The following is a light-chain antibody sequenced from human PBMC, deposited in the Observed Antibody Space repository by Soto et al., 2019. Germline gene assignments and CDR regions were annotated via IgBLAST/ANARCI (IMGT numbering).Light chain of an antibody. CDR1: SGHSSYA. CDR3: QTWVTGIHVV. Sequence: QLVLTQSPSASASLGASVKLTCTLSSGHSSYAIAWHQQQPEKGPRYLMKLNSDGSHSKGDGIPDRFSGSSSGAERYLTISSLQSEYEADYSCQTWVTGIHVVFGAGTKLTVL. CDR2: LNSDGSH. V-gene: IGLV4-69*01. J-gene: IGLJ2*01.